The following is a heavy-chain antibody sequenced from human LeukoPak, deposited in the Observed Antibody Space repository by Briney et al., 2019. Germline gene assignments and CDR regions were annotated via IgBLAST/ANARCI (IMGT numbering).Heavy chain of an antibody. CDR3: AKDICGDGYNSRFDY. Sequence: GGSLRLSCAASGFAFDDYAMHWVRQAPGTGLEWVSLISGDGGSTYYADSVKGRFTISRDNSKNSLYLQMNSLRTEDTALYYCAKDICGDGYNSRFDYWGQGTLVTVSP. CDR2: ISGDGGST. J-gene: IGHJ4*02. CDR1: GFAFDDYA. D-gene: IGHD5-24*01. V-gene: IGHV3-43*02.